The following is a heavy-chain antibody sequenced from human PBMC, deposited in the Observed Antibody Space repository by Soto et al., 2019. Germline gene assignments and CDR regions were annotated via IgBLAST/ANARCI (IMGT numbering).Heavy chain of an antibody. V-gene: IGHV2-5*02. D-gene: IGHD3-9*01. CDR1: GFSLSTSGVG. CDR3: AHRVMWQPFDWTLGWFDP. Sequence: QITLKESGPTLVKPTQTLTLTCTFSGFSLSTSGVGVGWIRQPPGKALEWLALIYWDDYKYYSPSLRSRLTIAKDTYKNLVVLLMTDMDAVDTATYYCAHRVMWQPFDWTLGWFDPWGQGTLVTVSS. CDR2: IYWDDYK. J-gene: IGHJ5*02.